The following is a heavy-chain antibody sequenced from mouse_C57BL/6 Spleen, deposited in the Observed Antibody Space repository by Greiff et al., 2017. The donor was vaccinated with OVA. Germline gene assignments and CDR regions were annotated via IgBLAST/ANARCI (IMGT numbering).Heavy chain of an antibody. V-gene: IGHV1-69*01. CDR1: GYTFTSYW. CDR3: ARGNYGSSYDAMVY. J-gene: IGHJ4*01. Sequence: QVQLQQPGAELVRPGSSVKLSCKASGYTFTSYWMHWVKQRPGQGLEWIGEIDPSDSYTNYNQKFTGKSTLTVDKSSSTAYMQLSSLTSEDSAVYYCARGNYGSSYDAMVYWGQGTSVTVSS. CDR2: IDPSDSYT. D-gene: IGHD1-1*01.